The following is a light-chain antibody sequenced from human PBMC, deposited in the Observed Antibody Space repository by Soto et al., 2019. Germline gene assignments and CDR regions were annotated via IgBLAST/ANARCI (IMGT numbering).Light chain of an antibody. J-gene: IGLJ2*01. Sequence: QPVLTQPPSASGTPGQRVNISCSGSSSNIGSNYVYWYRQFPGTAPKLLIQRNNQRPSGVPARFSGSKSGTSASLAISGLRAEDEADYYCGGWDDSLGGPVFGGGTKLTVL. V-gene: IGLV1-47*01. CDR2: RNN. CDR1: SSNIGSNY. CDR3: GGWDDSLGGPV.